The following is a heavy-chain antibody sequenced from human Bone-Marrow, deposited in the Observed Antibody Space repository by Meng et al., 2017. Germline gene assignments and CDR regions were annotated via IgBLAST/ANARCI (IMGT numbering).Heavy chain of an antibody. D-gene: IGHD5-18*01. CDR1: GYSFTSYW. CDR2: IYPGDSGT. J-gene: IGHJ5*02. V-gene: IGHV5-51*01. CDR3: SRRVNGAMVLP. Sequence: GESLKISCKGSGYSFTSYWIGWVRQMPGKGLEWVGIIYPGDSGTRYSPPFPGQVTISADKSISTAYLQWSSLKASDTAMYYCSRRVNGAMVLPWGQGTLVTVSS.